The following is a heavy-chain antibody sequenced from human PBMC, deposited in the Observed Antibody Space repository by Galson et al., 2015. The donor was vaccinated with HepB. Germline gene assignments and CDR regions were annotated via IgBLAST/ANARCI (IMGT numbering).Heavy chain of an antibody. CDR1: GFTFDSYA. CDR2: ISYDGSDQ. Sequence: SLRLSCAAAGFTFDSYALHWVRQAPGKGLEWVAVISYDGSDQYYAGSVQGRFTISRDNSRKTLYIQMDNLRPEDTAVYYCARQLRVKWNYRSGWPCLGYWGQGTLVTVSS. CDR3: ARQLRVKWNYRSGWPCLGY. J-gene: IGHJ4*02. D-gene: IGHD6-19*01. V-gene: IGHV3-30*14.